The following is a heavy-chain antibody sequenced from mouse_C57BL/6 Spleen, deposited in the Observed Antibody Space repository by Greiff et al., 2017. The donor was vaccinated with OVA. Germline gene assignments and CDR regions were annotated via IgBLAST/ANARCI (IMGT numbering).Heavy chain of an antibody. CDR1: GFTFTDYY. V-gene: IGHV7-3*01. J-gene: IGHJ3*01. CDR3: AGGSSGYWFAY. Sequence: EVHLVESGGGLVQPGGSLSLSCAASGFTFTDYYMSWVRQPPGKALEWLGFIRNKANGYTTEYSASVKGRFTISRDNSQSILYLQMNALRAEDSATYYCAGGSSGYWFAYWGQGTLVTVSA. CDR2: IRNKANGYTT. D-gene: IGHD3-2*02.